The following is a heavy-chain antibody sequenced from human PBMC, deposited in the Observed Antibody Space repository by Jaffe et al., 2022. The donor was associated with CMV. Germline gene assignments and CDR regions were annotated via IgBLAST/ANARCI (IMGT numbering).Heavy chain of an antibody. CDR3: AANIVVVPAAISVPAFDI. CDR1: GGSISSSNW. Sequence: QVQLQESGPGLVKPSGTLSLTCAVSGGSISSSNWWSWVRQPPGKGLEWIGEIYHSGSTNYNPSLKSRVTISVDKSKNQFSLKLSSVTAADTAVYYCAANIVVVPAAISVPAFDIWGQGTMVTVSS. D-gene: IGHD2-2*01. J-gene: IGHJ3*02. V-gene: IGHV4-4*02. CDR2: IYHSGST.